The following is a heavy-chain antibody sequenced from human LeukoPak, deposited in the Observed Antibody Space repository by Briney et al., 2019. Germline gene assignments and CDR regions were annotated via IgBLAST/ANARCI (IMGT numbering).Heavy chain of an antibody. CDR2: IRYDGSDK. V-gene: IGHV3-30*02. D-gene: IGHD6-19*01. J-gene: IGHJ6*03. CDR3: AKKYSSGRMPYDYYMDV. CDR1: GFTFSSYG. Sequence: GGSLRLSCAASGFTFSSYGMNWVRQAPGKGLEWVAFIRYDGSDKYYADSVKGRFTVPRDNSKNMVYLQMNSLRAEDTAVYYCAKKYSSGRMPYDYYMDVWGKGTTVIVSS.